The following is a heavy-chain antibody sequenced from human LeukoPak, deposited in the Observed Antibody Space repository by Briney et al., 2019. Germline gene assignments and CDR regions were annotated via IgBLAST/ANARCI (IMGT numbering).Heavy chain of an antibody. D-gene: IGHD6-6*01. CDR1: GGSFSGYY. CDR2: VNHSGST. CDR3: ARAGAARPLYYYYYYMDV. V-gene: IGHV4-34*01. Sequence: SETLSLTCAVYGGSFSGYYWSWIRQPPGKGLEWIGEVNHSGSTNYNPSLKSRVTISVDTFKNQFSLKLSSVTAADTAVYYCARAGAARPLYYYYYYMDVWGKGTTVTASS. J-gene: IGHJ6*03.